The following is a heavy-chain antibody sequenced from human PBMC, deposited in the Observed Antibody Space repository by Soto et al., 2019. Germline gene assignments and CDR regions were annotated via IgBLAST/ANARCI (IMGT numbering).Heavy chain of an antibody. CDR2: ISASGDRI. J-gene: IGHJ4*01. Sequence: EVQLLESGGTLAQPGGSLRLSCAASGFTFTNYAMSWVRQAPGKGLEWVSSISASGDRIYYADSVKGRFTISRDNSRNTLFLELNSLRAEDMAVYFCAKDHISKGIYYFAYWGQGTLVSVSS. CDR3: AKDHISKGIYYFAY. CDR1: GFTFTNYA. V-gene: IGHV3-23*01.